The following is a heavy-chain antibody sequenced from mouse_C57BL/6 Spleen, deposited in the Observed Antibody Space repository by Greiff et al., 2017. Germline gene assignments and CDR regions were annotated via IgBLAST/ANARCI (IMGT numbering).Heavy chain of an antibody. D-gene: IGHD2-3*01. Sequence: QVQLQQPGADLVKPGASVKLSCKASGFTFTSYWMQWVKQRPGQGLEWIGEIGRAGSYTYYNQKFKGRATFTVDTSSSTAYMQLSSLTSEDSAVYYCARDGVTTPLGYFDDWGKGTTVTVSS. CDR3: ARDGVTTPLGYFDD. CDR2: IGRAGSYT. CDR1: GFTFTSYW. J-gene: IGHJ1*03. V-gene: IGHV1-50*01.